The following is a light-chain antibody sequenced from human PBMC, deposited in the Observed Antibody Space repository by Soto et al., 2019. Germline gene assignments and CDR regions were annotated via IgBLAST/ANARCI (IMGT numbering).Light chain of an antibody. J-gene: IGKJ4*01. CDR2: DAS. CDR1: QSVNSY. V-gene: IGKV3-11*01. Sequence: EIVLTQSPATLSLSPGERATLSCRASQSVNSYLAWYQQKPGQAPRLLIYDASNRATGIPARFSGRGSGTDFTLTISTLSPEDFAVYYCQQGSNWPLTFGGGTKVEIK. CDR3: QQGSNWPLT.